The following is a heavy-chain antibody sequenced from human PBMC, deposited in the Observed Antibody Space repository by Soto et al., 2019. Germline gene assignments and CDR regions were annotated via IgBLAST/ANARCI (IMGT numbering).Heavy chain of an antibody. CDR1: GYTLTELS. J-gene: IGHJ4*02. D-gene: IGHD2-15*01. Sequence: ASVKVSCKVSGYTLTELSMHWVRQAPGKGLEWMGGFDPEDGETIYAQKFQGRVTMTEDTSTDTAYMELGSLRSEDTAVYYCATAQKHVNRYCSGGSCYSGVFFDYWGQGTLVTVSS. CDR2: FDPEDGET. CDR3: ATAQKHVNRYCSGGSCYSGVFFDY. V-gene: IGHV1-24*01.